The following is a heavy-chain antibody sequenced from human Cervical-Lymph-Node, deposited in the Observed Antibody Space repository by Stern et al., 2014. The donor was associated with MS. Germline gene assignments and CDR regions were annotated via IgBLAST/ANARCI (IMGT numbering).Heavy chain of an antibody. CDR2: MHYSGST. D-gene: IGHD3-16*02. J-gene: IGHJ4*02. V-gene: IGHV4-39*01. CDR1: GDSINSSTYF. Sequence: QLQLQESGPGLVKPSETLSLTCTVSGDSINSSTYFWGWIRQPPGKGLEWIGNMHYSGSTYYNPSLKSRVTTSVDPSKSQFFLKRSFGTATDTAVYYCARAYVWGTFRYLDSWGQGTLVTVSS. CDR3: ARAYVWGTFRYLDS.